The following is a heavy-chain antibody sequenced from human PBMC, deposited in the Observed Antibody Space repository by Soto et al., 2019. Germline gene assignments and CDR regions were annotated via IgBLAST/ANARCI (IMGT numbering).Heavy chain of an antibody. CDR3: ARIALYCSGGSCFYFDF. V-gene: IGHV1-2*04. CDR2: INPKSGAT. D-gene: IGHD2-15*01. Sequence: ASVKVSCKASGYTFTDHYFHWVRQAPGQGLEWMGWINPKSGATKYAQKFQGWVTMTRDTSISTAYMELSRLKSDGTAVYYCARIALYCSGGSCFYFDFWGQGTLVTVSS. J-gene: IGHJ4*02. CDR1: GYTFTDHY.